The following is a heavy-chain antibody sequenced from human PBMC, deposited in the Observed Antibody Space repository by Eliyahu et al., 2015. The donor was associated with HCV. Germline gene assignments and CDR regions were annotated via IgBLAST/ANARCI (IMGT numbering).Heavy chain of an antibody. Sequence: QVQLVQSGAEVKKPGAXVTVSCXASGYTFTSYAMHWVRQAPGQRLEWMGWINAGNGNTKYSQKFQGRVTITRDTSASTAYMELSSLRSEDTAVYYCARAAHGSGWCSFDYWGQGTLVTVSS. V-gene: IGHV1-3*01. J-gene: IGHJ4*02. CDR3: ARAAHGSGWCSFDY. CDR2: INAGNGNT. CDR1: GYTFTSYA. D-gene: IGHD6-19*01.